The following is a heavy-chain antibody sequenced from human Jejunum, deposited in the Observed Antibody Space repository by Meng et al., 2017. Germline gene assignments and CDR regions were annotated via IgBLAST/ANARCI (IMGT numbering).Heavy chain of an antibody. D-gene: IGHD5-24*01. CDR3: ARSNAMAALNWFDP. Sequence: GSLRLSCSVSSGSISSSSYYWGWIRQPPGKGLEWIGTIYYSGSTNYNPSLKSRVTLSVDTSKNQVSLKLTSLTAADTAVYYCARSNAMAALNWFDPWGQGTLVTVSS. J-gene: IGHJ5*02. V-gene: IGHV4-39*07. CDR1: SGSISSSSYY. CDR2: IYYSGST.